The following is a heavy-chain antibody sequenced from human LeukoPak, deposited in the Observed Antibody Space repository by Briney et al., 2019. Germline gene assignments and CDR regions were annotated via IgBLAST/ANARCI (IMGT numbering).Heavy chain of an antibody. V-gene: IGHV3-33*01. CDR3: ARDRGSYSTTADS. J-gene: IGHJ5*01. CDR1: GFTFSDYG. D-gene: IGHD1-26*01. Sequence: GGSLRLSCAASGFTFSDYGIHWVRQAPGKGLEWVAVIWYDGTNKYYGDSVKGRFTVSRDNSKNTLYLQMNSLRAEDTAVYYCARDRGSYSTTADSWGQGTLVTVSS. CDR2: IWYDGTNK.